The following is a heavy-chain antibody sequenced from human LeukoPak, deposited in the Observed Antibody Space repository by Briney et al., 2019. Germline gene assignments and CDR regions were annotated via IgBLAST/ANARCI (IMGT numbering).Heavy chain of an antibody. CDR1: GFTFSDYW. J-gene: IGHJ4*02. CDR2: IKPDGGEK. Sequence: AGGSLRLSCAAFGFTFSDYWMTWVRQAPGKGPEWVANIKPDGGEKYYVDSVKGRFTISRDNAKNSLYLQLNSLRAEDTAVYYCARGAPYCSPTSCIGLDYWGQGTLVAVSS. V-gene: IGHV3-7*01. D-gene: IGHD2-2*01. CDR3: ARGAPYCSPTSCIGLDY.